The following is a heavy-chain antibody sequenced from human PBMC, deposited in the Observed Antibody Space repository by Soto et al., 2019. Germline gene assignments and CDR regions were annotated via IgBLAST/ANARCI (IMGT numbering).Heavy chain of an antibody. CDR3: ARGRYYDSSGYYRY. J-gene: IGHJ4*02. Sequence: PSETLSLTCAVYGGSFSGYYWSWIRQPPGKGLEWIGEINHSGSTNYNPSLKSRVTISVDTSKNQFPLKLSSVTAADTAVYYCARGRYYDSSGYYRYWGQGTLVTVSS. D-gene: IGHD3-22*01. CDR1: GGSFSGYY. CDR2: INHSGST. V-gene: IGHV4-34*01.